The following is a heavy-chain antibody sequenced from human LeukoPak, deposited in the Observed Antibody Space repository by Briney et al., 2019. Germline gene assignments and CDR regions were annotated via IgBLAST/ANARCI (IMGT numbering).Heavy chain of an antibody. D-gene: IGHD5-18*01. CDR1: GFSFSNYA. CDR3: AKDSSVGYSAFDY. Sequence: GGSLRLSCAASGFSFSNYAMNWVRQAPGKGLEWVSFISSSSSYIYYADSMKGRFTISRDNAKNSLYLQMNSLRAEDTAVYYCAKDSSVGYSAFDYWGQGTLVTVSS. J-gene: IGHJ4*02. CDR2: ISSSSSYI. V-gene: IGHV3-21*04.